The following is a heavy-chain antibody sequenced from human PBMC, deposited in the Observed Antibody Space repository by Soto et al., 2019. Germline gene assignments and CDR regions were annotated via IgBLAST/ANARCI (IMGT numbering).Heavy chain of an antibody. CDR3: ARDFGGPPGNGDYYYDYGMDV. J-gene: IGHJ6*02. D-gene: IGHD2-15*01. V-gene: IGHV3-33*01. CDR1: GFTFSSYG. CDR2: IWYDGSNK. Sequence: PGGSLRLSCAASGFTFSSYGMHWVRQAPGKGLEWVAVIWYDGSNKYYADSVKGRFTISRDNSKNTLYLQMNSLRAEDTAVYYCARDFGGPPGNGDYYYDYGMDVWGQGTTVTVSS.